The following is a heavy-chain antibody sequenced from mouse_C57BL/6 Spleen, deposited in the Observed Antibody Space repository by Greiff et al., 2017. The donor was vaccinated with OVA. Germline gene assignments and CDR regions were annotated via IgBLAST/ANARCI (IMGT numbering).Heavy chain of an antibody. J-gene: IGHJ2*01. CDR3: ARSGTVPFDY. D-gene: IGHD3-3*01. CDR1: GYTFTSYT. V-gene: IGHV1-4*01. Sequence: QVQLQQSGAELARPGASVKMSCKASGYTFTSYTMHWVKQRPGQGLEWIGYINPSSGYTKYNQKFKDKATLTADKSSSTAYMQLSSLISEDSAVYYCARSGTVPFDYWGQGTTLTVSS. CDR2: INPSSGYT.